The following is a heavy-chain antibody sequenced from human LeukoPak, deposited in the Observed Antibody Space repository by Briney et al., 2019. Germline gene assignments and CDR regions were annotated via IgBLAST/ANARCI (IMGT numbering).Heavy chain of an antibody. D-gene: IGHD6-13*01. Sequence: SQTLSLTCAISGDSVSSNSAGWNWIRQSPSRGLEWQRRTYYRSKWYNDYAVSVKSRITINPDTSKNQFSLQLNSVTPEDTAVYYCARAQQLGYYYYYYMDVWGKGTTVTISS. CDR1: GDSVSSNSAG. V-gene: IGHV6-1*01. CDR2: TYYRSKWYN. CDR3: ARAQQLGYYYYYYMDV. J-gene: IGHJ6*03.